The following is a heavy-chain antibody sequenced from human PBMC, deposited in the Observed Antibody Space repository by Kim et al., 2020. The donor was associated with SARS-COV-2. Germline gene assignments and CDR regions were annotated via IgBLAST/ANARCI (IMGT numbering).Heavy chain of an antibody. J-gene: IGHJ4*02. V-gene: IGHV4-39*01. CDR3: ASQPGGITIFGVVINAPHYFDY. D-gene: IGHD3-3*01. CDR1: GGSISSSSYY. CDR2: IYYSGST. Sequence: SETLSLTCTVSGGSISSSSYYWGWIRQPPGKGLEWIGSIYYSGSTYYNPSLKSRVTISVDTSKNQFSLKLSSVTAADTAVYYCASQPGGITIFGVVINAPHYFDYWGQGTLVTVSS.